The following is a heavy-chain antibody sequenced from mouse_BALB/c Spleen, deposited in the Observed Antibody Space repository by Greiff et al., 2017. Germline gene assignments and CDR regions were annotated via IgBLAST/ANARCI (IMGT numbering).Heavy chain of an antibody. D-gene: IGHD2-2*01. CDR3: ARGKEYGGYDWVFAY. CDR1: GFTFSSYA. Sequence: DVKLVESGGGLVKPGGSLKLSCAASGFTFSSYAMSWVRQTPEKRLEWVASISSGGSTYYPDSVKGRFTISRDNARNILYLQMSSLRSEDTAMYYCARGKEYGGYDWVFAYWGQGTLVTVSA. J-gene: IGHJ3*01. CDR2: ISSGGST. V-gene: IGHV5-6-5*01.